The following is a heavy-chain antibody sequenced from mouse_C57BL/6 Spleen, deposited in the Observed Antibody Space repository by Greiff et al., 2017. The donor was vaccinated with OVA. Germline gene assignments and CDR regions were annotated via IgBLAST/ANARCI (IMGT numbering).Heavy chain of an antibody. Sequence: QVQLQQPGAELVRPGTSVKLSCKASGYTFTCYWMHWVKQRPGQGLEWIGVIDPSDSYTNYNQKFKGKATLTVDTSSSTAYMQLSSLTSEDSAVYYCASIYYDYDGGFAYWGQGTLVTVSA. J-gene: IGHJ3*01. CDR1: GYTFTCYW. CDR3: ASIYYDYDGGFAY. D-gene: IGHD2-4*01. V-gene: IGHV1-59*01. CDR2: IDPSDSYT.